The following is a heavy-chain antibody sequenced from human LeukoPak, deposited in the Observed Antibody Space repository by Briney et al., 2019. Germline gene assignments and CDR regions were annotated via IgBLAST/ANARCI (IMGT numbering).Heavy chain of an antibody. Sequence: SETLSLTCAVYGGSFSGYYWSWIRQPPGKGLEWIGEINHSGSTNYNPSLKSRVTISVDTSKNQFSLKLSSVTAADTAVYYCARGYYDFWSGCLDYWGQGTLVTVSS. D-gene: IGHD3-3*01. CDR3: ARGYYDFWSGCLDY. V-gene: IGHV4-34*01. J-gene: IGHJ4*02. CDR1: GGSFSGYY. CDR2: INHSGST.